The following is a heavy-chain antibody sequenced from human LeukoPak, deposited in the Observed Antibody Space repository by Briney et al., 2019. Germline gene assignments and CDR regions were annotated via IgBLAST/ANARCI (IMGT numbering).Heavy chain of an antibody. Sequence: GGSLRLSCAASGITFNNYAMSWVRQAPGKGLEWVSYISGSGSTIYYADSLKGRFTISRDNAKNSLYLQMNSLRAEDTAVYYCARGPYGDYAYYFDYWGQGTLVTVSS. CDR1: GITFNNYA. J-gene: IGHJ4*02. V-gene: IGHV3-48*03. D-gene: IGHD4-17*01. CDR3: ARGPYGDYAYYFDY. CDR2: ISGSGSTI.